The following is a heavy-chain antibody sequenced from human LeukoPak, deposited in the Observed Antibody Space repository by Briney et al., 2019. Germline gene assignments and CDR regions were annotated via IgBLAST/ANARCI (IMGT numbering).Heavy chain of an antibody. CDR1: GYSFPSYW. CDR2: IDPSDSYT. V-gene: IGHV5-10-1*01. D-gene: IGHD6-19*01. CDR3: VRSVAGTDYYDYGLDV. J-gene: IGHJ6*04. Sequence: GESLKISCKGSGYSFPSYWISWVRQMPGKGLEWMGRIDPSDSYTYYSPSFQGHVTMSADKSISTAYLQWSSLKASDTAMYYCVRSVAGTDYYDYGLDVWGKGTTVTVSS.